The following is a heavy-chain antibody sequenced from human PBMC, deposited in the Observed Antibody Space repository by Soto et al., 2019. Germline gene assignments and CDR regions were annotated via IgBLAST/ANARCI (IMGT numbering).Heavy chain of an antibody. Sequence: GGSKRLSCGASRFTIGDYAMSWVRQLPGKGLEWVSAIDNSAAYYADSVKGRFAISRDNSKNTLYLQMSSLRAEDTAVYYCAKTQGYFDYWGQGTLVTVSS. CDR2: IDNSAA. CDR1: RFTIGDYA. V-gene: IGHV3-23*01. CDR3: AKTQGYFDY. J-gene: IGHJ4*02.